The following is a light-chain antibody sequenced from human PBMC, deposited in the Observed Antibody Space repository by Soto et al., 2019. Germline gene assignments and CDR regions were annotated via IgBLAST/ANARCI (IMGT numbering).Light chain of an antibody. CDR1: QSISSY. CDR3: QQSSSNYPIT. CDR2: GAS. Sequence: DIQMTQSPSSLSASVGDRVTITFRASQSISSYLNWYQQKPGKAPKLLIYGASSLQSGVPARFGGSGSGTDFNLTISSLQPEDFATYCCQQSSSNYPITFGQGTRLEIK. V-gene: IGKV1-39*01. J-gene: IGKJ5*01.